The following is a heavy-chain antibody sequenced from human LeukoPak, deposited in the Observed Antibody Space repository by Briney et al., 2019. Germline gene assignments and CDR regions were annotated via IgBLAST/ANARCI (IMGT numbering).Heavy chain of an antibody. CDR2: IYTSGST. J-gene: IGHJ4*02. Sequence: SETLSLTCTVSGGSISSYYWSWIRQPAGKGLEWIGRIYTSGSTNYNPSLKSRVTMSVDTSKNQFSLKLSSVTAADTAVYYCARGLWFGDENPPYFDYWGQGTLVTVSS. V-gene: IGHV4-4*07. CDR3: ARGLWFGDENPPYFDY. CDR1: GGSISSYY. D-gene: IGHD3-10*01.